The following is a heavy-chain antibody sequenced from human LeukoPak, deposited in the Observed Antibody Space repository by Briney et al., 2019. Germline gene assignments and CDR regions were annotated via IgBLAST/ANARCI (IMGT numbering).Heavy chain of an antibody. CDR3: ARDRGEVSVARRHYYYYYGMDV. Sequence: PGGSLRLSCAASGFSFSSYAMSWVRQAPGKGLEWVSGISGSAPSTYYADSVKGRFTISRDNSKNTLDLQMNSLRAEDTAVYYCARDRGEVSVARRHYYYYYGMDVWGQGTTVTVSS. CDR1: GFSFSSYA. V-gene: IGHV3-23*01. CDR2: ISGSAPST. D-gene: IGHD2-15*01. J-gene: IGHJ6*02.